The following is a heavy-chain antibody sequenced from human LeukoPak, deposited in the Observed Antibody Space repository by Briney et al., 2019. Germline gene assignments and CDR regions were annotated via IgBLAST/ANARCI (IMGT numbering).Heavy chain of an antibody. D-gene: IGHD3-22*01. CDR3: AKDHGTYYYDSSGYRFDY. CDR1: GFIFSSYA. V-gene: IGHV3-23*01. J-gene: IGHJ4*02. CDR2: ISGSGGST. Sequence: GGSLRLSCPASGFIFSSYAMSWVRQAPAKGLEWVSAISGSGGSTYYADSVKGRFTISRDNSKNTLYLQMNSLRAEDTAVYYCAKDHGTYYYDSSGYRFDYWGQGTLVTVSS.